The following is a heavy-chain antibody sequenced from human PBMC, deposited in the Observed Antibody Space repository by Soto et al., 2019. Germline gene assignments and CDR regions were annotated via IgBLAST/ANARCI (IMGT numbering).Heavy chain of an antibody. D-gene: IGHD5-18*01. J-gene: IGHJ6*02. CDR3: AREEGSAYNFGYGMDV. Sequence: EMQLVETGGDLIQPGGSLRLSCAASGFTVRTNFMNWVRQAPGKGLEWVSIIYNGGRPDYADSVKGRFTVSRDNFKNTLYLQMNSLRVEDTGVYYCAREEGSAYNFGYGMDVWGQGTTVTVSS. V-gene: IGHV3-53*02. CDR2: IYNGGRP. CDR1: GFTVRTNF.